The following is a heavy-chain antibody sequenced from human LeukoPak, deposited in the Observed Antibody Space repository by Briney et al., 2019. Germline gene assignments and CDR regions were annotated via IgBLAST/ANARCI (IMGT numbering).Heavy chain of an antibody. J-gene: IGHJ4*02. CDR1: GYTFSSYG. V-gene: IGHV1-18*01. Sequence: ASVKVSCTASGYTFSSYGISWVRQAPGQGLEWVGWISAYNGNTNYAQTLQGRVTITTDKSTSTAYMKLRSLRSDDRAVNYGARDRVGAGIYFDYWGQGTLVTVSS. CDR3: ARDRVGAGIYFDY. CDR2: ISAYNGNT. D-gene: IGHD1-26*01.